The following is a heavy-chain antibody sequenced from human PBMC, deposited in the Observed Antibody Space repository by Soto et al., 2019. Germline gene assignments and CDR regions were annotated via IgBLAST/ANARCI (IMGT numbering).Heavy chain of an antibody. V-gene: IGHV3-74*01. CDR1: GFSIRGYW. Sequence: GGSLRLSXEASGFSIRGYWVHWVRQAPGEGLVWVSCINGDASSTTYADSVKGRFTISRDDAKNTVYLQMTSLRAEDTAVYFCARDRSYAMEVWGQGTRVTVSS. CDR3: ARDRSYAMEV. J-gene: IGHJ6*02. CDR2: INGDASST.